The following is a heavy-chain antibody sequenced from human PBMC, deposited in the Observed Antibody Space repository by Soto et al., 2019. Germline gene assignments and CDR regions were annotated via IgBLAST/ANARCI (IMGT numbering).Heavy chain of an antibody. V-gene: IGHV1-69*13. Sequence: SVKVSCKASGGTFSSYAISWVRQAPGQGLEWMGGIIPIFGTANYAQKFQGRVTITADESTSTAYMELSSLRSEDTAVYYCARDSEGTSSLTHYWGQGTLVTVSS. D-gene: IGHD6-6*01. J-gene: IGHJ4*02. CDR1: GGTFSSYA. CDR3: ARDSEGTSSLTHY. CDR2: IIPIFGTA.